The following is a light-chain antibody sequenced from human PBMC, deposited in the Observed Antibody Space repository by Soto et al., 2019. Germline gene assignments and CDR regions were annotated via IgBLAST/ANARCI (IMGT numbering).Light chain of an antibody. CDR1: SSDVGGYNY. CDR3: SSHTSSSTLPYV. J-gene: IGLJ1*01. Sequence: QSALTQPASVSESPGQSITISCTGTSSDVGGYNYVSWYQQHPGKAPKLMIYDVSNRPSGVSNRFSGSKSGNTASLTISGLPAEDEADYYCSSHTSSSTLPYVFGTGTKVTVL. V-gene: IGLV2-14*01. CDR2: DVS.